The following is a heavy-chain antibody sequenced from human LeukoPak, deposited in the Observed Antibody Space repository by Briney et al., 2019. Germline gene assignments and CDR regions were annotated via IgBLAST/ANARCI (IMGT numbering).Heavy chain of an antibody. CDR1: GGSISSNY. CDR2: IYYSGST. Sequence: SEALSLTCTVSGGSISSNYWSWIRQPPGQGLEWIGYIYYSGSTNYNPSLKSRVTILVDTSKNQFSLKLSSVTAADTAVYYCARDRSIAAAGRVGGYYYYYYYMDVWGKGTTVTVSS. V-gene: IGHV4-59*01. J-gene: IGHJ6*03. D-gene: IGHD6-13*01. CDR3: ARDRSIAAAGRVGGYYYYYYYMDV.